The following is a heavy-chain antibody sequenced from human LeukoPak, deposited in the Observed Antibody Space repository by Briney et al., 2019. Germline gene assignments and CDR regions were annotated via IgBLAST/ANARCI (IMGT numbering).Heavy chain of an antibody. D-gene: IGHD1-7*01. CDR2: IWYDGNNK. CDR1: GFTFSIYG. CDR3: AKDRLTGTAINDDAFDI. Sequence: SGGSLRLSCAASGFTFSIYGMHWVRQAPGKGLEWVAVIWYDGNNKYYADSVKGRFTISRGNSKNTLYLQMNSLRAEDTAVYYCAKDRLTGTAINDDAFDIWGQGTMVTVSS. J-gene: IGHJ3*02. V-gene: IGHV3-33*06.